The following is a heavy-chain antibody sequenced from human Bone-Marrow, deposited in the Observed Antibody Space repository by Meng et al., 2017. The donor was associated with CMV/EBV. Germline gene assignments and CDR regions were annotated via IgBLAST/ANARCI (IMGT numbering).Heavy chain of an antibody. CDR2: INHSGST. CDR1: GGSFSGYY. V-gene: IGHV4-34*01. J-gene: IGHJ4*02. D-gene: IGHD6-6*01. CDR3: ARGARGFDY. Sequence: TLSLPCAVYGGSFSGYYWSWIRQPPGKGLEWIGEINHSGSTNYNPSLKSRVTISVDTSKNQFSLKLSSVTAADTAVYYCARGARGFDYWGQGTLVTVSS.